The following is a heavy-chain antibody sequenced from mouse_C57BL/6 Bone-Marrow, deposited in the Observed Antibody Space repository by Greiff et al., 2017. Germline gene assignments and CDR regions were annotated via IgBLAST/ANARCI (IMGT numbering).Heavy chain of an antibody. D-gene: IGHD1-1*01. Sequence: VQLQQPGAELVMPGASVKLSCKASGYTFTSYWMHWVKQRPGQGLEWIGEIDPSNSYTNYNQKFKGKATLTVDKSSSTAYMQLSSLTSEDSAVYYCAREGSSCWFADWGQGTLVTVSA. CDR1: GYTFTSYW. CDR3: AREGSSCWFAD. J-gene: IGHJ3*01. V-gene: IGHV1-69*01. CDR2: IDPSNSYT.